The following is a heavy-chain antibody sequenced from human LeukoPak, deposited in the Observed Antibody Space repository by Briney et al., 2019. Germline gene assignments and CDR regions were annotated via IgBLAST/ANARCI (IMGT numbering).Heavy chain of an antibody. CDR3: ARDLFSGSYYEEF. Sequence: PGESLRLSCAASGFMLRSYWMSWVRQAPGKGLEGVANIDQDGTSKYYVDSVKGRFTISRDDAKNSLYLQMNSLRAEDTAVYYCARDLFSGSYYEEFWGQGTLVTVSS. CDR2: IDQDGTSK. V-gene: IGHV3-7*01. J-gene: IGHJ4*02. CDR1: GFMLRSYW. D-gene: IGHD1-26*01.